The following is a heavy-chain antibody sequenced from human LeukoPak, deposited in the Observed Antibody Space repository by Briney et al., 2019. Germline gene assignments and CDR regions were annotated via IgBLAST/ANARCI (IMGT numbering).Heavy chain of an antibody. CDR1: GGSLSSYY. D-gene: IGHD2-2*01. Sequence: PSETLSLTCSVSGGSLSSYYWIWTRQPPGKGLEYIGYIFYSGQTNYNPSLKNRVTISVDTSKNEFSLNLSSVTAADTAVYYCAKDLYCSSTSCPYYYYYYGMDVWGQGTTVTVSS. CDR3: AKDLYCSSTSCPYYYYYYGMDV. J-gene: IGHJ6*02. CDR2: IFYSGQT. V-gene: IGHV4-59*12.